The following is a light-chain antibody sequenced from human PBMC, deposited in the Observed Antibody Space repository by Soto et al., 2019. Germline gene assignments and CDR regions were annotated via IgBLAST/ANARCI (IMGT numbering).Light chain of an antibody. Sequence: EIVLTQSPATLSLSPGERATLSCRASQSVSSYLAWYQQKPGQAPRLLIYDASNRATGIPARFSGSGSGTDFTLTISSREPEDFAVYYCHQRSNGFTFGPGTKVDIK. CDR3: HQRSNGFT. V-gene: IGKV3-11*01. CDR1: QSVSSY. CDR2: DAS. J-gene: IGKJ3*01.